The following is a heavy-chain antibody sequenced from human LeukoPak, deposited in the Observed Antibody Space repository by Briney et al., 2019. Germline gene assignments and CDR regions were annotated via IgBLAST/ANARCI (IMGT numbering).Heavy chain of an antibody. CDR3: SRSPSLHYSGSYDYFDY. D-gene: IGHD1-26*01. CDR2: IKSDGSST. Sequence: GGSLRLSCAASGFTFSSYWMHWIRQAPGKGLVWVSRIKSDGSSTNYADSVKGRFTISRDNAKNTLYLQMNSLRAEDTAVYYCSRSPSLHYSGSYDYFDYWGQGTLVTVSS. J-gene: IGHJ4*02. V-gene: IGHV3-74*01. CDR1: GFTFSSYW.